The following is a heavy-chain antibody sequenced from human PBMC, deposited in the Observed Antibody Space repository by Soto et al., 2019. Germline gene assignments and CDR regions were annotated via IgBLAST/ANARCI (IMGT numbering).Heavy chain of an antibody. J-gene: IGHJ4*02. D-gene: IGHD4-17*01. Sequence: GGSLRLSCAASGFTLSSYGMHWVRQAPGKGLEWVAVIWYDGSNKYYADSVKGRFTISRDNSKNTLYLQMNSLRAEDTAVYYCSGITVTNRALDYWDQGTLLTL. V-gene: IGHV3-33*01. CDR1: GFTLSSYG. CDR2: IWYDGSNK. CDR3: SGITVTNRALDY.